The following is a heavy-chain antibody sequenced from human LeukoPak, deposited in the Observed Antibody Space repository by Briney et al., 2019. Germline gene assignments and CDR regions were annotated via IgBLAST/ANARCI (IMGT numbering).Heavy chain of an antibody. J-gene: IGHJ4*02. CDR2: IWYDGSNK. D-gene: IGHD3-10*01. CDR3: AGGIGESYFDF. CDR1: GFTFSSYG. V-gene: IGHV3-33*01. Sequence: PGGSLRFSCAASGFTFSSYGMHWVRQAPGKGLEGVAVIWYDGSNKYYADSVKGQFTISRDNSKNTLYLQMNSLRAEDTAVYYCAGGIGESYFDFWGQGTLDTVSS.